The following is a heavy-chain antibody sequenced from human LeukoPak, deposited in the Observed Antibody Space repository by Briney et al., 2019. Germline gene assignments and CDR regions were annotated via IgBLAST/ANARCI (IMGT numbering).Heavy chain of an antibody. J-gene: IGHJ4*02. CDR2: IYTTGRT. CDR1: GGSISSYW. CDR3: ARAGYTISSYRFDY. D-gene: IGHD3-16*02. V-gene: IGHV4-4*07. Sequence: SETLSLTCSVSGGSISSYWWSWIRQPAGKGLEFIGHIYTTGRTNYNPSLKSRVSMSVDTSKNKFSLELRSVTAADTAVYFCARAGYTISSYRFDYWGQGALVTVSS.